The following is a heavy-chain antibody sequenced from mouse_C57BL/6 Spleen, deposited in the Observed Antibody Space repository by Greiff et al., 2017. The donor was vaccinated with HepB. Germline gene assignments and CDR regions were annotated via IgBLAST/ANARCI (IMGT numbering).Heavy chain of an antibody. CDR1: GYAFSSSW. D-gene: IGHD1-1*01. V-gene: IGHV1-82*01. CDR2: IYPGDGDT. Sequence: QVQLQQSGPELVKPGASVKISCKASGYAFSSSWMNWVKQRPGKGLEWIGRIYPGDGDTNCNGKFKGKATLTADKSSSIAYMQLSSLTSEDSAVYFCAREDYGSSYAMDYWGQGTSVTVSS. J-gene: IGHJ4*01. CDR3: AREDYGSSYAMDY.